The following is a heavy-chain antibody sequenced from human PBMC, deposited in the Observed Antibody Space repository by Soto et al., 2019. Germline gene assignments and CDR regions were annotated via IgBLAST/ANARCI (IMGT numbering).Heavy chain of an antibody. J-gene: IGHJ4*02. CDR2: ISSTTNYI. Sequence: GGSLRLSCAASVFTFTRYSMNWFRQAPGKGLEWVSSISSTTNYIYYGDSMKGRFTISRDNAKNSLYLEMNSLRAEDTAVYYCARESEDLTSSFDYWGQGTLVPVSS. CDR1: VFTFTRYS. CDR3: ARESEDLTSSFDY. V-gene: IGHV3-21*06.